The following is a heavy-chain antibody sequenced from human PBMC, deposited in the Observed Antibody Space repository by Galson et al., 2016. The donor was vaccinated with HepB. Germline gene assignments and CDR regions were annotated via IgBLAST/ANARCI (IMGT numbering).Heavy chain of an antibody. Sequence: SLRLSCAASGFTFSDYAMSWVRQAPGKGLEWVSSISGSGDSTYYADAVKGRFTISRDNSRNTLYLQMDSLRAEDTAVHYCAKWPDDGDYPKYYYYIDVWGKGTTVIVSS. D-gene: IGHD4-17*01. J-gene: IGHJ6*03. CDR2: ISGSGDST. CDR3: AKWPDDGDYPKYYYYIDV. V-gene: IGHV3-23*01. CDR1: GFTFSDYA.